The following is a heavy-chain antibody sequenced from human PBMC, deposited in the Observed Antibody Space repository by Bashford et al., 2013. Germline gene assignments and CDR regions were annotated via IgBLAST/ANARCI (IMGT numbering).Heavy chain of an antibody. J-gene: IGHJ5*02. CDR1: GFIFNNYG. V-gene: IGHV3-30*18. CDR2: ISYDGRNK. Sequence: GSLRLSCVASGFIFNNYGMHWVRQAPGKGLEWVAVISYDGRNKHYGDSVKGRFTISRDNSKNTLYLQMSRLRDDDTGVYYCANAFSYATPLTSWGQGDLVTVSS. CDR3: ANAFSYATPLTS. D-gene: IGHD3-16*01.